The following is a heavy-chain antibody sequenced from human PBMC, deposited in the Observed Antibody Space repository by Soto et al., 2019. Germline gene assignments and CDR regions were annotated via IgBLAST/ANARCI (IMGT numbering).Heavy chain of an antibody. J-gene: IGHJ3*01. D-gene: IGHD6-13*01. Sequence: EVQLVESGGGVVRPGGSLRLACTASGFTFDDYGMSWVSQAPGKGLEWVFAINWNGNSIGYADSVKGRFTISRDNAKNSLYLQMNSLRVEDTALYYCAGDRRQRLVKDVFDLWGQGTMVTVSS. CDR2: INWNGNSI. V-gene: IGHV3-20*04. CDR3: AGDRRQRLVKDVFDL. CDR1: GFTFDDYG.